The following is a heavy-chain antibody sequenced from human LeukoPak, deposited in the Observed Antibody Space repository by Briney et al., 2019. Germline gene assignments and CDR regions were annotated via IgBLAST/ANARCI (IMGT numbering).Heavy chain of an antibody. D-gene: IGHD3-10*01. V-gene: IGHV3-7*01. CDR3: TSGVN. J-gene: IGHJ4*02. CDR2: IKQSGNEK. CDR1: GFSFSSFW. Sequence: GGSLRLSCAASGFSFSSFWMSWVRQAPGKGLEWVANIKQSGNEKNYVDSVKGRFAISRDNAKNSLYLQMNSLRGEDTAVYYCTSGVNWGQGTLVIVSS.